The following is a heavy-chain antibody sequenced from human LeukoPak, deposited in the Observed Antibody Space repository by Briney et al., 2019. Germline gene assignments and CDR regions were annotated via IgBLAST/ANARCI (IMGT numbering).Heavy chain of an antibody. CDR3: ARTYYDFWSGYCHDY. Sequence: PGGSLRLSCAASGFTFSSYWMSWVRQAPGKGLEWVANIKQDGSEEYYVDSVKGRFTISRDNAKNSLYLQMNSLRAEDTAVYYCARTYYDFWSGYCHDYWGQGTLVTVSS. CDR2: IKQDGSEE. CDR1: GFTFSSYW. D-gene: IGHD3-3*01. V-gene: IGHV3-7*01. J-gene: IGHJ4*02.